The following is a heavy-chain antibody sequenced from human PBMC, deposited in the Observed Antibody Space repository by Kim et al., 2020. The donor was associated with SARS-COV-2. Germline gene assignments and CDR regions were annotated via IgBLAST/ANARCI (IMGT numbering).Heavy chain of an antibody. V-gene: IGHV3-23*01. J-gene: IGHJ3*02. D-gene: IGHD3-16*01. Sequence: ADSVKGRVTISRDNSENTLYLQMNSLRAEDTALYYCAKNLALRWTDAGDIWGQGTMVTVSS. CDR3: AKNLALRWTDAGDI.